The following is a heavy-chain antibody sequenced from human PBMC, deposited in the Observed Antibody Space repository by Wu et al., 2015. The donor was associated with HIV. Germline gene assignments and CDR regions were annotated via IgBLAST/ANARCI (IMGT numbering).Heavy chain of an antibody. CDR1: GYSITGFY. V-gene: IGHV1-2*02. Sequence: QVQLVQSGAEVKKPGASVMVYCKASGYSITGFYIHWVRQAPGQGLQWMGWINPNSGGTSYAQKFQGRVTMTRDTSLNTAYMELSRLTSDDTAVFYCARGFDTNGHYYSAEYFQQWARAPWSPSPQ. CDR3: ARGFDTNGHYYSAEYFQQ. J-gene: IGHJ1*01. D-gene: IGHD3-22*01. CDR2: INPNSGGT.